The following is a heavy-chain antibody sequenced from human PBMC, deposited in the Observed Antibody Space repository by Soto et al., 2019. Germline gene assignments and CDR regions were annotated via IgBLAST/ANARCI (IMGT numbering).Heavy chain of an antibody. CDR2: IYSGGST. D-gene: IGHD2-2*01. Sequence: GGSLRLSCAASGSTVSSNYMSWVRQAPGKGLEWVSVIYSGGSTYYADSVKGRFTISRDNSKNTLYLQMNSLRAEDTAVYYCARSPYCSSTSCSPYYYYGMDVWGQGTTVTVSS. J-gene: IGHJ6*02. V-gene: IGHV3-53*01. CDR3: ARSPYCSSTSCSPYYYYGMDV. CDR1: GSTVSSNY.